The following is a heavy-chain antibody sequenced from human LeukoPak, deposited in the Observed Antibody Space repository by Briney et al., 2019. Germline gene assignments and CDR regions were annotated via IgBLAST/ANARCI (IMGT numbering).Heavy chain of an antibody. Sequence: GGSLRLPCQASGFKLDDYAIHWFRQGPGKGLKGVAGISWNGDVVSYAESVKGRFTISRDNAKTSLYLQMSSLKPEDTALYYCAKDGDYTDSSVPLWGQGTRVTVS. CDR2: ISWNGDVV. CDR3: AKDGDYTDSSVPL. CDR1: GFKLDDYA. D-gene: IGHD3-22*01. J-gene: IGHJ4*02. V-gene: IGHV3-9*01.